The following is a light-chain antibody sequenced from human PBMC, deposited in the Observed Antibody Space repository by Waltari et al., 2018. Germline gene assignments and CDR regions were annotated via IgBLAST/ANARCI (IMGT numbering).Light chain of an antibody. J-gene: IGLJ2*01. Sequence: QSALTPPASVSGSPGQSITTPCTGTSTDVGSYKSVSWYQQHPRKAPKLMIYDVSYRPSGVSNLFSGSKSGNTASLTISGLQAEDEADYYCSSYITTNTLELFGGGTSLTVL. CDR3: SSYITTNTLEL. CDR1: STDVGSYKS. V-gene: IGLV2-14*03. CDR2: DVS.